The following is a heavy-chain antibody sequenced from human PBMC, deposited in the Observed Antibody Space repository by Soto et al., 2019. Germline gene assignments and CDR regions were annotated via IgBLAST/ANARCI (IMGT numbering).Heavy chain of an antibody. CDR1: GGTFSSYA. J-gene: IGHJ5*02. Sequence: SVKVSCKASGGTFSSYAISWVRQAPGQGLEWMGGIIPIFGTANYAQKFQGRVTITADESTSTAYMELSSLRSEDTAVYYCAREGSSGSWFDPWGQGTLVTVSS. V-gene: IGHV1-69*13. D-gene: IGHD1-26*01. CDR2: IIPIFGTA. CDR3: AREGSSGSWFDP.